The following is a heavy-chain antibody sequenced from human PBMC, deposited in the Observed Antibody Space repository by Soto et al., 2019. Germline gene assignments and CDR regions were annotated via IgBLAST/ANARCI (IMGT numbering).Heavy chain of an antibody. V-gene: IGHV3-23*01. CDR1: GFTFSSYA. J-gene: IGHJ4*02. CDR2: ISGSGGST. Sequence: RLSCAASGFTFSSYAMSWVRQAPGKGLEWVSAISGSGGSTYYADSVKGRFTISRDNSKNTLYLQMNSLRAEDTAVYYCAKDRSIVGANNYFDYCGQGTLVTPSS. D-gene: IGHD1-26*01. CDR3: AKDRSIVGANNYFDY.